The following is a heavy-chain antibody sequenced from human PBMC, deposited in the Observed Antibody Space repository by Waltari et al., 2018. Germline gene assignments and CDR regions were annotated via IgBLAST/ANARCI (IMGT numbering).Heavy chain of an antibody. J-gene: IGHJ4*02. CDR2: ISDAGGRI. Sequence: EVHLLESGGGLVQPGASVGLCCAASGFTFSSYVMHWVRQAPGKGLEWVSSISDAGGRIYYADSVKGRFTISRDNSKNTLFLQMNSLRADDTAVYYCGRAAGIDFWGQGTLVTVSS. CDR1: GFTFSSYV. V-gene: IGHV3-23*01. CDR3: GRAAGIDF.